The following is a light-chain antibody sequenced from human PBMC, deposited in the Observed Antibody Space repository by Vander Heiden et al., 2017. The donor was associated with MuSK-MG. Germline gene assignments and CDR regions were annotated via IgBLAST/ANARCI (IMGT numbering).Light chain of an antibody. Sequence: EIVMTQSPVTLSVSPGERATLSCRASHSVSSNLAWYQQKPGQAPRLLIYGASTRATGIPARFSGSGYGTEFTLTISSRQSEDFAIYYCQQYNNWPPLTFGGGTKVEIK. V-gene: IGKV3-15*01. CDR3: QQYNNWPPLT. CDR1: HSVSSN. CDR2: GAS. J-gene: IGKJ4*01.